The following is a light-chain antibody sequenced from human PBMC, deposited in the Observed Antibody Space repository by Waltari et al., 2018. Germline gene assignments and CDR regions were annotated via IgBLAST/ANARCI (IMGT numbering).Light chain of an antibody. CDR1: SSDVGGYNY. J-gene: IGLJ3*02. V-gene: IGLV2-11*01. CDR3: CSYAGSYPWV. CDR2: DVR. Sequence: QSALTQPRSVSGSPGQAVPISCTGTSSDVGGYNYVSWYQQHPGKAPKLMIYDVRKRPSGVPDRFSGSKSGNTASLTISGLQAEDEADYYCCSYAGSYPWVFGGGTKLTVL.